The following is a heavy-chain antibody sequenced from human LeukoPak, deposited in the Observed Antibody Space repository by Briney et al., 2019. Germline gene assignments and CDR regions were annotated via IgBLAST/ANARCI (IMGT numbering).Heavy chain of an antibody. CDR2: ISNSGSYT. D-gene: IGHD6-19*01. V-gene: IGHV3-11*03. J-gene: IGHJ4*02. CDR3: ARTRGAGPGGHFDY. CDR1: GFSFSDNY. Sequence: GGSLRLSCAASGFSFSDNYMSWIRQAPGEGLECVSYISNSGSYTNYPDSVKGRFTISRDNAKNSLHLQMNSLRDEDTAMYYCARTRGAGPGGHFDYWGQGTLVTVSS.